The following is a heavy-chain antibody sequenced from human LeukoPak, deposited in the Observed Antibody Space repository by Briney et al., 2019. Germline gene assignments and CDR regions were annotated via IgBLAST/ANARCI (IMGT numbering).Heavy chain of an antibody. D-gene: IGHD2-2*02. Sequence: ASVKVSCKASGGTFSSYAISWVRQAPGQGLEWMGGIIPIFGTANYAQKFQGRVTITTDESTSTAYMELSSLRSDDTAVYYCARASRCSSTSCYSYYYYYMDVWGKGTTVTVSS. CDR3: ARASRCSSTSCYSYYYYYMDV. CDR1: GGTFSSYA. V-gene: IGHV1-69*05. J-gene: IGHJ6*03. CDR2: IIPIFGTA.